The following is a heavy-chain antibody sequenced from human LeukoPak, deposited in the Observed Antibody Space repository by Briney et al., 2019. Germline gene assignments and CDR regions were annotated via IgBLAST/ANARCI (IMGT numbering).Heavy chain of an antibody. J-gene: IGHJ4*02. CDR1: GFTFSSYE. D-gene: IGHD4-17*01. Sequence: PGGSLRLSCAASGFTFSSYEMNWVRQAPGKGLEWVSYISSSGSTIYYADSVKGRFTISRDNAKNSLYLQMNSLRAEDTAVYYCAREPPRTTVNDYWGQGTLVTVSS. CDR3: AREPPRTTVNDY. CDR2: ISSSGSTI. V-gene: IGHV3-48*03.